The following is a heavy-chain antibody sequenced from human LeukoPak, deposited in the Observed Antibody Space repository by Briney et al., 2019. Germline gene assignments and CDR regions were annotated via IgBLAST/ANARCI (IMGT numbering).Heavy chain of an antibody. CDR2: IKGDGSEK. Sequence: QAGGSLRLSCTASGFTFINYWMTWVRQTPGKGLEWLAQIKGDGSEKYFADSVKGRFTISIDNAKNSLYLQMNSLRADDTAVYFCVRDSGFRSLDYWGQGTLVTVSS. CDR3: VRDSGFRSLDY. D-gene: IGHD3-10*01. V-gene: IGHV3-7*01. CDR1: GFTFINYW. J-gene: IGHJ4*02.